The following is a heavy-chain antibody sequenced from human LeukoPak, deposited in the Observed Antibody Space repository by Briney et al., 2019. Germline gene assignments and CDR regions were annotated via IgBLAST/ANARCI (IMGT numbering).Heavy chain of an antibody. D-gene: IGHD3-16*02. CDR3: ARGYNDYVWGSYRYTLPSYDY. CDR2: INHSGST. Sequence: PSETLSLTCAVYGVSFSGYYWSWIRQPPGKGLEWIGEINHSGSTNYNPSLKSRVTISVDTSKNQFSLKLSSVTAADTAVYYCARGYNDYVWGSYRYTLPSYDYWGQGTLVTVSS. V-gene: IGHV4-34*01. J-gene: IGHJ4*02. CDR1: GVSFSGYY.